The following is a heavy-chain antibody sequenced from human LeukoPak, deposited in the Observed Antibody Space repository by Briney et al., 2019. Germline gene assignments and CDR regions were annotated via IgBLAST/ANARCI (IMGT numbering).Heavy chain of an antibody. CDR2: ISSSSSTI. CDR1: GINIRSNW. D-gene: IGHD1-7*01. Sequence: PGGSLRLSCAAPGINIRSNWMHWVRQAPGKGLEWVSYISSSSSTIYYADSVKGRFTISRDNAKNSLYLQMNSLRDEDTAVYYCARRRNYLCDYWGQGTLVTVSS. CDR3: ARRRNYLCDY. J-gene: IGHJ4*02. V-gene: IGHV3-48*02.